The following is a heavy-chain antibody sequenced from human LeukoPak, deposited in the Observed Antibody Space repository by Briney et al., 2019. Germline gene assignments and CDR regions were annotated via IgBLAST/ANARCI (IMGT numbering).Heavy chain of an antibody. D-gene: IGHD3-22*01. V-gene: IGHV5-51*01. CDR1: GYSFTSYW. Sequence: GESLKISCKGSGYSFTSYWIGWGRQMPGKGLEWMGIIYPGDSDTRCSPSFQGQVTISADKSISTAYLQWSSLKASDTAMYYCARRQDYYDSSGYAAYYFDYWGQGTLVTVSS. CDR2: IYPGDSDT. CDR3: ARRQDYYDSSGYAAYYFDY. J-gene: IGHJ4*02.